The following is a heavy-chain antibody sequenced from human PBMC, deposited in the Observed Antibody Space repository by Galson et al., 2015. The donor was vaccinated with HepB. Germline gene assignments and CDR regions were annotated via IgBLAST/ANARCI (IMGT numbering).Heavy chain of an antibody. Sequence: SLRLSCAASGFTFSSYSMNWVRQAPGKGLEWVSSISSSSSYIYYADSVKGRFTISRDNAKNSLYLQMNSLRAEDTAVYYCARENAIRYYYDSSGTYGMDVWGQGTTVTVSS. CDR3: ARENAIRYYYDSSGTYGMDV. J-gene: IGHJ6*02. D-gene: IGHD3-22*01. CDR2: ISSSSSYI. CDR1: GFTFSSYS. V-gene: IGHV3-21*01.